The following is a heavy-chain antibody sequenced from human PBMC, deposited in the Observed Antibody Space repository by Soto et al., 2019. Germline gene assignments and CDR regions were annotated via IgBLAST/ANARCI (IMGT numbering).Heavy chain of an antibody. CDR3: AREGYDILTGYPYWYFDL. CDR2: INAGNGNT. J-gene: IGHJ2*01. CDR1: GYTFTSYA. V-gene: IGHV1-3*01. D-gene: IGHD3-9*01. Sequence: ASVKVSCKASGYTFTSYAIHWVRQAPGQRLEWMGWINAGNGNTKYSQKFQGRVTITRDTSASTAYMELSSLRSEDTAVYYCAREGYDILTGYPYWYFDLWGRGTLVTVSS.